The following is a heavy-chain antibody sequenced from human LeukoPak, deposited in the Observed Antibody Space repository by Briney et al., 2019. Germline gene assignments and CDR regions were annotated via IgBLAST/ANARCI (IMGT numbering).Heavy chain of an antibody. Sequence: GRSLRLSCAAFGFTFSSYGMHWVRQAPGKGLEWVAVISYDGSKKYYAESVKGRFTISRDNSKNTLYLQMNSLRAEDTAEYSCAIGGYGDYVEAFDYWGQGTLVTVSS. D-gene: IGHD4-17*01. CDR1: GFTFSSYG. CDR3: AIGGYGDYVEAFDY. CDR2: ISYDGSKK. V-gene: IGHV3-30*03. J-gene: IGHJ4*02.